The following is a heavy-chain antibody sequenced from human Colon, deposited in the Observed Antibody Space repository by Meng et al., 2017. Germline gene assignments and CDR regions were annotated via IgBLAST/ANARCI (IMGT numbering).Heavy chain of an antibody. CDR2: FSHSGTT. V-gene: IGHV4-4*02. J-gene: IGHJ4*02. D-gene: IGHD1-26*01. CDR3: ARNGKWGFDY. Sequence: QVALQESGPGLVKPSGTLSLPCAVSSGSISSSDWWSWVRLSPGKGLEWIGEFSHSGTTNYSPSLKSRSTISVDKSKSQFSLKLSSVTAADTAVYYCARNGKWGFDYWGQGTLVTVSS. CDR1: SGSISSSDW.